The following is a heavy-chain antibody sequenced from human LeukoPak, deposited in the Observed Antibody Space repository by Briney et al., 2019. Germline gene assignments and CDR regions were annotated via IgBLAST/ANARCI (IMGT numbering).Heavy chain of an antibody. J-gene: IGHJ4*02. D-gene: IGHD3-3*01. CDR2: INPNSGGT. CDR3: ARVSYFYDY. CDR1: GYTFTGYY. Sequence: ASVKVSCKASGYTFTGYYMHWVRQAPGQGLEWMGWINPNSGGTNYAQKFQGRVTMTRDTSTSTVYMELSSLRSEDTAVYYCARVSYFYDYWGQGTLVTVSS. V-gene: IGHV1-2*02.